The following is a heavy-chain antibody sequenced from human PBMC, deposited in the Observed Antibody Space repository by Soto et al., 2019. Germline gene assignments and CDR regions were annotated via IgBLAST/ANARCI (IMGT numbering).Heavy chain of an antibody. CDR2: IKQDGSEE. V-gene: IGHV3-7*01. J-gene: IGHJ6*01. CDR3: VGTDFDSWSVDFYGMDV. D-gene: IGHD3-3*01. Sequence: DVQLAESGGGLVQPGGSLRLSCVASGQTFNRYWMSWVRQAPGKGLEWVANIKQDGSEEYYVDSVKGRFTISRDNAQKSLYLQVNSWRAQDRAMDYFVGTDFDSWSVDFYGMDVCGQGTTVIVCS. CDR1: GQTFNRYW.